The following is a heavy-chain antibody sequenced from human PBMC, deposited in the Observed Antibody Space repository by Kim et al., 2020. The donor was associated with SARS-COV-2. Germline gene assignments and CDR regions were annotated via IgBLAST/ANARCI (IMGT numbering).Heavy chain of an antibody. Sequence: GGSLRLSCAASGFTFTSYSMNWVRQAPGKGLEWVSSITSSSSYIDYADSMKGRFTISRDNAKNSLYLQMNSLRAEDTAVYYCARVLGEMATISPLDYWGQGALVTVSP. V-gene: IGHV3-21*01. CDR1: GFTFTSYS. CDR2: ITSSSSYI. J-gene: IGHJ4*02. CDR3: ARVLGEMATISPLDY. D-gene: IGHD5-12*01.